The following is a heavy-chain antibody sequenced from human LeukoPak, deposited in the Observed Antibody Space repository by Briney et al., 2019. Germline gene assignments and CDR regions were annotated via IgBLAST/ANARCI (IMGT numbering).Heavy chain of an antibody. J-gene: IGHJ4*02. V-gene: IGHV4-59*11. Sequence: PSETLSLTCTVSGGSNSSHYWSWIRQPPGKGLEWIGYIYYSGSTNYNPSLESRVTISVDTSKNQFSLKLSSVTAADTAVYYCAREVRSRWLQGFDYWGQGTLVTVSS. CDR2: IYYSGST. CDR3: AREVRSRWLQGFDY. CDR1: GGSNSSHY. D-gene: IGHD5-24*01.